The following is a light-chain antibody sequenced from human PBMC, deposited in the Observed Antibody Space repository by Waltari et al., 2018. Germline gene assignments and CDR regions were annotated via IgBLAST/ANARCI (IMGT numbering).Light chain of an antibody. CDR2: CAS. J-gene: IGKJ1*01. V-gene: IGKV3-20*01. CDR1: QSVSRA. Sequence: EMVLTQSPGTLSLSLGERATVSCRASQSVSRALAWYQQKPGQAPRLLIYCASTRATGIPDRFSGSGSGTDFSLTISRLEPDDFAVYYCQHYLRLPVTFGQGTTVEI. CDR3: QHYLRLPVT.